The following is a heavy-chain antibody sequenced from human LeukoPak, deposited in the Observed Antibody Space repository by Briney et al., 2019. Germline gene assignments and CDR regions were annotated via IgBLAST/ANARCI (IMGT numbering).Heavy chain of an antibody. CDR1: GFTFRSYW. V-gene: IGHV3-7*01. J-gene: IGHJ4*02. CDR3: ARDATRGGDFDS. CDR2: INEDGSTT. Sequence: SGGSLRLSCAASGFTFRSYWMGWVRQTPGKGLEWLANINEDGSTTYYVDSVKGRFTISRSNADNSLYLQMNSLRAEDTAVYYCARDATRGGDFDSWGQGTLVTVSS. D-gene: IGHD2-15*01.